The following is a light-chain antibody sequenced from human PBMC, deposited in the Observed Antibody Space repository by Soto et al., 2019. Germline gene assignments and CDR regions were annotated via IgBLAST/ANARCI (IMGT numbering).Light chain of an antibody. CDR1: QDINTY. J-gene: IGKJ1*01. CDR3: QQYDSLWT. V-gene: IGKV1-5*01. Sequence: DIQMTQSPSTLSASIGDRVTITCRASQDINTYLAWYQHKPGKAPKVLIYGASSLESGVPSRFSGSGSGTEFTLTISSLQHDDSATYCCQQYDSLWTFGQGTKVEIK. CDR2: GAS.